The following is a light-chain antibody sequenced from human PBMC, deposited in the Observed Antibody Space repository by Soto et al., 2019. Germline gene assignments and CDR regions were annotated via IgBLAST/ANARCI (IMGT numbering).Light chain of an antibody. CDR1: QSVSSSY. V-gene: IGKV3-20*01. CDR2: GAS. Sequence: EIVLTQSPGTLSLSPGERATLSCRASQSVSSSYLAWYQQKPGQAPRQLIYGASSRATGTPDRFSGSGSGTDFTLTITRLEAGDFAVYYCQHYRTSFGGGTRVEIK. J-gene: IGKJ4*01. CDR3: QHYRTS.